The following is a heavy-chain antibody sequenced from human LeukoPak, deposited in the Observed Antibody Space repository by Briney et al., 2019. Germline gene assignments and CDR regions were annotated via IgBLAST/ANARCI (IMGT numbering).Heavy chain of an antibody. J-gene: IGHJ4*02. D-gene: IGHD3-10*01. CDR2: ISYDGSNK. CDR3: AKDFGYGSGTYIGQ. V-gene: IGHV3-30*18. CDR1: GFIFSSYS. Sequence: GGSLRLSCAAAGFIFSSYSMHWVRQAPGKGLEWVAVISYDGSNKYYPDSVRGRFTISRDNSKNTLFLQMNSLRAEDTAVYYCAKDFGYGSGTYIGQWGQGTLVTVSS.